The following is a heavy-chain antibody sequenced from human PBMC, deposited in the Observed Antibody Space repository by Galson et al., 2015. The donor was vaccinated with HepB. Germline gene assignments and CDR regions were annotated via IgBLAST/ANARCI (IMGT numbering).Heavy chain of an antibody. CDR3: ARAWTNWGSSSLIGQNYFDY. Sequence: SVKVSCKASGGTFSSYAISWVRQAPGQGLEWMGGIIPIFGIANYAQKFQGRVTITADKSTSTAYMELSSLRSEDTAVYYCARAWTNWGSSSLIGQNYFDYWGQGTLVTVSS. D-gene: IGHD7-27*01. V-gene: IGHV1-69*10. CDR2: IIPIFGIA. J-gene: IGHJ4*02. CDR1: GGTFSSYA.